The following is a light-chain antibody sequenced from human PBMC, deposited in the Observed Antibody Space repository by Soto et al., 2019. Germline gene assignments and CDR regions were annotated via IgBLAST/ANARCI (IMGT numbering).Light chain of an antibody. V-gene: IGKV3-11*01. CDR2: DAS. CDR1: QSVSSS. J-gene: IGKJ1*01. Sequence: EIVLTQSPATLSLSPGERATLSCRASQSVSSSLAWYQQKPGQAPRLLIYDASNRATGIPARFSGSGSGTDFTLTISSLEPEDFAVYSCQQRSNWPPTWAFGQGTKVEIK. CDR3: QQRSNWPPTWA.